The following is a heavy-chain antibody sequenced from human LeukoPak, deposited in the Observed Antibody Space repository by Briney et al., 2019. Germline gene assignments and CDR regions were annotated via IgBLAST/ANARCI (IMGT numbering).Heavy chain of an antibody. Sequence: PGGSLRLSCAASGFTFSSYAMNWVRQAPGKGLEWVSAISGSGGSTYYADSVKGRFTISRDNSKSTLYLQMNSLRAEDTAVYYCAKGPSDDFWSGYYINWFDPWGQGTLVTVSS. V-gene: IGHV3-23*01. CDR3: AKGPSDDFWSGYYINWFDP. D-gene: IGHD3-3*01. CDR2: ISGSGGST. J-gene: IGHJ5*02. CDR1: GFTFSSYA.